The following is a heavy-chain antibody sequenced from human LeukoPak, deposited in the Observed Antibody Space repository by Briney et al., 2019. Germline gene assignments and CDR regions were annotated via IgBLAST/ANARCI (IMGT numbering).Heavy chain of an antibody. J-gene: IGHJ4*02. CDR1: GFTFSSYA. Sequence: GSLRLSCAASGFTFSSYAMRWVRQAPGKGLEWVSAISGSGGSTYYADSVKGRFTISRDNSKNTLYLQMNSLRAEDTAVYYCARPTHSSSWEYWGQGTLVTVSS. V-gene: IGHV3-23*01. CDR3: ARPTHSSSWEY. D-gene: IGHD6-13*01. CDR2: ISGSGGST.